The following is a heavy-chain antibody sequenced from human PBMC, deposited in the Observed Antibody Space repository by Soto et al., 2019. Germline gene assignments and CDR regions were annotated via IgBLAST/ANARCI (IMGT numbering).Heavy chain of an antibody. CDR2: ISYDGSNK. J-gene: IGHJ6*02. V-gene: IGHV3-30-3*01. CDR1: GFTFSSYA. Sequence: GGSLRLSCAASGFTFSSYAMHWVRQAPGKGLEWVAVISYDGSNKYYADSVKGRFTISRDNSKNTLYLQMNSLRAEDTAVYYCARDDSVALAARPDYYYGMDVWGQGTTVTVPS. CDR3: ARDDSVALAARPDYYYGMDV. D-gene: IGHD6-6*01.